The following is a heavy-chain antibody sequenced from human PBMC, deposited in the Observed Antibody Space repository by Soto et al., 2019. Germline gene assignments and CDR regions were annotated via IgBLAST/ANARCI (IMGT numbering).Heavy chain of an antibody. CDR3: AKGGAYGSVDN. Sequence: GGSLRLSCAASGFAFSSFRMYWVRQAPGKGLVWVSHVNGDGSSTTYADSVKGRFTILRDNANNMLYLQMSSLRAEDTALYHCAKGGAYGSVDNWGQGALVTVSS. D-gene: IGHD3-10*01. CDR1: GFAFSSFR. V-gene: IGHV3-74*01. J-gene: IGHJ4*02. CDR2: VNGDGSST.